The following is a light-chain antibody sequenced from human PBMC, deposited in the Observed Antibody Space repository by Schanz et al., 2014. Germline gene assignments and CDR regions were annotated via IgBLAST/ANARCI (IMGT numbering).Light chain of an antibody. CDR2: DAS. CDR1: QSISTW. Sequence: DIQMTQSPSTLSASVGDRVTITCRASQSISTWLAWYQQKPGKAPKVLIYDASSLESGVPSRFSGSGYGTDFTLTITSLQPEDFASYYCQQSYLAPDTFGQGTYLEIK. CDR3: QQSYLAPDT. J-gene: IGKJ2*01. V-gene: IGKV1-5*01.